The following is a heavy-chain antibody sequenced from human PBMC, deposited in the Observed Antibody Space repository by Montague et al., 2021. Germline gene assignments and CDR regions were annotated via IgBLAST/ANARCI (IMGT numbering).Heavy chain of an antibody. CDR2: IKQDGSEK. CDR3: ARDQGQGYCGGDCYVGLDY. CDR1: GFTFSNYW. J-gene: IGHJ4*02. D-gene: IGHD2-21*01. V-gene: IGHV3-7*01. Sequence: SLILSCAASGFTFSNYWMSWVRQAPGKGLEWVANIKQDGSEKHYVDSVKGRFTISRDNAKNSLYLQMNSLRAEDTAVYFCARDQGQGYCGGDCYVGLDYWGQGTLVTVSS.